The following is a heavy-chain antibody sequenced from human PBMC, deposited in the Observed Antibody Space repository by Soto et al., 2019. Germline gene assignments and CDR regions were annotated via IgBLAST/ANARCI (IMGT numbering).Heavy chain of an antibody. CDR3: ARVDTAMVQGGDY. CDR2: ISSSSSYI. V-gene: IGHV3-21*01. Sequence: EVQLVESGGGLVKPGGSLRLSCAASGFTFSSYSMNWVRQAPGKGLEWVSSISSSSSYIYYADSVEGRFTISRDNAKNSLYLKMNSLRDEDTAVYYCARVDTAMVQGGDYWGQGTLVTVSS. J-gene: IGHJ4*02. D-gene: IGHD5-18*01. CDR1: GFTFSSYS.